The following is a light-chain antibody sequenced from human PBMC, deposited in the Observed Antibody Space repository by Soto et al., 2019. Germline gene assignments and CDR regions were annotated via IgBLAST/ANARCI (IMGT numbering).Light chain of an antibody. Sequence: QSGLTQPPSASGTPGQTIAISCSGGSSNIGSHTVNWYQQLPGTAPRLLIYSNTQRPSGVPDRFSGSKSGTSASLAISGLQSEYEGDYYCAAWDDSLNGVVFGGGTKLTVL. CDR3: AAWDDSLNGVV. J-gene: IGLJ2*01. CDR2: SNT. V-gene: IGLV1-44*01. CDR1: SSNIGSHT.